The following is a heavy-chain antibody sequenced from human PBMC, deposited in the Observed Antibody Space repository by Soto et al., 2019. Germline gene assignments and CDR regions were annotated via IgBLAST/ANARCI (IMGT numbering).Heavy chain of an antibody. V-gene: IGHV3-48*04. CDR1: GFTFSSYS. CDR3: ARGDRGAFDL. CDR2: IISDGSST. Sequence: GGSLSLSCAASGFTFSSYSMNWVRQAPGKGLEWVSYIISDGSSTSYADSVKGRFTISRDNAKNSLYLQMNSLRAEDTAVYYCARGDRGAFDLWGQGTMVTVSS. D-gene: IGHD2-21*02. J-gene: IGHJ3*01.